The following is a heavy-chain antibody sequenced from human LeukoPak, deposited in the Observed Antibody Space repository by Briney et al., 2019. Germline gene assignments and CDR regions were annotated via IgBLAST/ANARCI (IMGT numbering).Heavy chain of an antibody. CDR1: GFTFSTYA. Sequence: GGSLRLSCAAPGFTFSTYAMNWVRQAPGKGLEWVSAISGSGDTTYYADSVKGRFTISSDNSRSTLYLQMNSLRAEDTAVYYCAKRGSYYEFDYWGQGTLVTVSS. J-gene: IGHJ4*02. CDR3: AKRGSYYEFDY. CDR2: ISGSGDTT. V-gene: IGHV3-23*01. D-gene: IGHD1-26*01.